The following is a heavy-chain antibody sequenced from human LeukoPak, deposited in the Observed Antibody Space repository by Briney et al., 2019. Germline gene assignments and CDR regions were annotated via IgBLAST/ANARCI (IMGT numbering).Heavy chain of an antibody. CDR3: ARGPYYDSSGYYYRQNPYFDY. CDR1: GGSISSGGYS. Sequence: SQTLSLTCAVSGGSISSGGYSWSWIRQPPGKGLEWIGYIYHSGSTYYNPSLKSRVTISVDRSKNQFSLKLSSVTAADTAVYYCARGPYYDSSGYYYRQNPYFDYWGQGTLVTVSS. CDR2: IYHSGST. J-gene: IGHJ4*02. V-gene: IGHV4-30-2*01. D-gene: IGHD3-22*01.